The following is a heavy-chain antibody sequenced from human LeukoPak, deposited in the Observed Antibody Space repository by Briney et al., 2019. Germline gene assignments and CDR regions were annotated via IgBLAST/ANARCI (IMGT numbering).Heavy chain of an antibody. CDR2: ISSSSSYI. V-gene: IGHV3-21*01. D-gene: IGHD2-15*01. CDR1: GFTFSSYS. Sequence: PGGSLRLSCAASGFTFSSYSMNWVRQAPGKGLEWVSSISSSSSYIYYADSVKGRFTISRDHAKNSLYLQMNSLRAEDTAVYYCARVRVVRGYFDYWGQGTLVTVSS. J-gene: IGHJ4*02. CDR3: ARVRVVRGYFDY.